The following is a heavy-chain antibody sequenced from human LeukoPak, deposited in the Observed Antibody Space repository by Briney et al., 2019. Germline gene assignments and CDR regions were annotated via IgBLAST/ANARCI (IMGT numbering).Heavy chain of an antibody. V-gene: IGHV3-11*01. CDR2: ISSSGSTI. Sequence: GGSLRLSCAASGFTFSDYYMSWIRQAPGKGLKWVSYISSSGSTIYYADSVKGRFTISRDNAKNSLYLRMNGLRAEDTAVYYCARDGAATRTYYYYGMDVWGQGTTVTVSS. CDR3: ARDGAATRTYYYYGMDV. CDR1: GFTFSDYY. J-gene: IGHJ6*02. D-gene: IGHD6-25*01.